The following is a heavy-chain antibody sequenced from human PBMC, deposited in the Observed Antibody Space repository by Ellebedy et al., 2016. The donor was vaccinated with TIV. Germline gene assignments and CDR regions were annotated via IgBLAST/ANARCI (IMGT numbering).Heavy chain of an antibody. CDR1: GYTFTSYA. CDR2: INAGNGDT. J-gene: IGHJ4*02. D-gene: IGHD6-6*01. V-gene: IGHV1-3*01. CDR3: ARDRSSSSIYDY. Sequence: ASVKVSCKASGYTFTSYAIHWVRQAPGQRLEWMGWINAGNGDTTYSQRFQGRVTITRDTSASTAYMELSSLRSEDTAVYYCARDRSSSSIYDYWGQGTLVTVSS.